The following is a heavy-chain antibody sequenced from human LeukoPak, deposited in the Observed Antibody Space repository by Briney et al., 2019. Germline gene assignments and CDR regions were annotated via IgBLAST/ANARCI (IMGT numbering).Heavy chain of an antibody. V-gene: IGHV4-39*01. CDR1: GGSISSSSYY. CDR3: VLAAMRSGSFEI. D-gene: IGHD2-2*01. Sequence: SETLSLTCTVSGGSISSSSYYWGWIRQPPGKGLEWIGSIYYSGSTYYNPSLKSRVTISVDTSKNQFSLKLSSVTAADTAVYYCVLAAMRSGSFEIWGQGTMVTVSS. CDR2: IYYSGST. J-gene: IGHJ3*02.